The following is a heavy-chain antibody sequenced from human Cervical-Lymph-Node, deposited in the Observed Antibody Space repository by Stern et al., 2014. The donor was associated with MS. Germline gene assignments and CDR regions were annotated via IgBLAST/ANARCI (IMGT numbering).Heavy chain of an antibody. CDR1: GYTFTDYF. D-gene: IGHD3-16*02. Sequence: QVQLVQSGAEVKKPGASVKVSCKASGYTFTDYFMHWVRQAPGQGLQWIGVINPSSGDTTYSQMFQGRVTMTRDTPTNTFYLDLSSLRSENTAVYYCTRDPMDRYDGRYFRYFDSWGQGTLVTVSS. CDR2: INPSSGDT. V-gene: IGHV1-46*01. CDR3: TRDPMDRYDGRYFRYFDS. J-gene: IGHJ4*02.